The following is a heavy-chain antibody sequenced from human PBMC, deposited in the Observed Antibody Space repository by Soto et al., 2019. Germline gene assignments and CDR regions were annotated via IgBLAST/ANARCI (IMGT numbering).Heavy chain of an antibody. CDR1: GFSFSRYM. V-gene: IGHV3-64D*06. CDR2: ISNTGGST. CDR3: VKDGPPMVAVVSPHFFYGFDV. J-gene: IGHJ6*01. Sequence: GGSLRLSCAASGFSFSRYMMHWVRQAPGKGLQYISAISNTGGSTYYADSVKDRFSISRDNFKNTVYLQMSGLRAEDTAVYYCVKDGPPMVAVVSPHFFYGFDVWGQGTTVTVSS. D-gene: IGHD3-10*01.